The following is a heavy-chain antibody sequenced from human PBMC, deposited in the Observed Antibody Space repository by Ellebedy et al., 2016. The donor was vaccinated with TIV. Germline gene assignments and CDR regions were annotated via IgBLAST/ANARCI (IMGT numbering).Heavy chain of an antibody. CDR1: GYTFTGYY. Sequence: AASVKVSCKASGYTFTGYYIHWVRQAPGQGLEWMGWINPKNGGTNYAQKFQGRVTMTTDTSTSTAYMELRSLRSDDTAVYYCARYCNSTTCSNWFDPWGQGTLVTVSS. V-gene: IGHV1-2*02. CDR3: ARYCNSTTCSNWFDP. J-gene: IGHJ5*02. D-gene: IGHD2-2*01. CDR2: INPKNGGT.